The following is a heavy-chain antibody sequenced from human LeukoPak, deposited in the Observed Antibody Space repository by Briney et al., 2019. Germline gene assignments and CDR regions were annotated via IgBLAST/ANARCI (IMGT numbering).Heavy chain of an antibody. CDR3: AKPYYYDSSGYSVNYFDS. CDR1: GLTFSSYA. V-gene: IGHV3-23*01. D-gene: IGHD3-22*01. CDR2: ISGSGGRT. J-gene: IGHJ4*02. Sequence: RGSLRLSRAATGLTFSSYAMSWVRQAPGKGLEWVSVISGSGGRTYYADSVQGRFTISRDNSKNTLYLQMNSLRAEDTAVYYCAKPYYYDSSGYSVNYFDSWGQGTLVTVSS.